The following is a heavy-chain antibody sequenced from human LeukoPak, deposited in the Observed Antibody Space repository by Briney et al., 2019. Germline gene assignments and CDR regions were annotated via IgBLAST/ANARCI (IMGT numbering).Heavy chain of an antibody. CDR2: IYYSGST. V-gene: IGHV4-31*03. J-gene: IGHJ4*02. CDR3: AKVAARKFMYCGGDCYSN. Sequence: PSETLSLTCTVSGGSISSGGYYWSWIRQHPGKGLERIGYIYYSGSTYYNPSLKSRVTISVDTSKNQFSLKLSSVTAADTAVYYCAKVAARKFMYCGGDCYSNWGQGTLVTVSS. D-gene: IGHD2-21*02. CDR1: GGSISSGGYY.